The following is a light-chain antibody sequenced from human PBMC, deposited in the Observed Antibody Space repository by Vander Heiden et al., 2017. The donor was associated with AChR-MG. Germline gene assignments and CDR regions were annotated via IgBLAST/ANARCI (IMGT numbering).Light chain of an antibody. CDR3: QQEDNLPRP. CDR2: DAS. J-gene: IGKJ3*01. V-gene: IGKV1-33*01. CDR1: HDIGNY. Sequence: DMQMTQSASFLSASVGDRVTIVCQASHDIGNYLNWYQQKPGKAPKLLIYDASNVETGVPSRFSGSGSGTDFTFSISSLQPEDIATYYCQQEDNLPRPFGHGTQVDIK.